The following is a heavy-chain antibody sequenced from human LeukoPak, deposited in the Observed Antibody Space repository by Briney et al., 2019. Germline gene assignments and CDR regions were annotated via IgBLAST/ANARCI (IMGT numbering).Heavy chain of an antibody. J-gene: IGHJ4*02. CDR3: ARDLEGSGYRYFDY. V-gene: IGHV4-39*06. CDR1: GGSISSSSYY. CDR2: IYYSGST. Sequence: KSSETLSLTCTVSGGSISSSSYYWGWIRQPPGKGLEWIGSIYYSGSTYYNPSLKSRVTISVDTSKNQFPLKLSSVTAADTAVYYCARDLEGSGYRYFDYWGQGTLVTVSS. D-gene: IGHD3-9*01.